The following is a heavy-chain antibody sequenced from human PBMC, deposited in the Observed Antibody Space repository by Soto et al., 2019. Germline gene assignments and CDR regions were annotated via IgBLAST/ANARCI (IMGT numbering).Heavy chain of an antibody. CDR1: GGTFSSYT. J-gene: IGHJ6*02. CDR3: ARATVTNAPWCMDV. CDR2: TIPILGIA. V-gene: IGHV1-69*02. D-gene: IGHD4-17*01. Sequence: QVQLVQSGAEVKKPGSSVKVSCKASGGTFSSYTISWLRQAPGQGLAWMGRTIPILGIANYAQKFQGRVTIAADNSRSTAYMELSSLRSEDKAVYYCARATVTNAPWCMDVWGQGTTGTFSS.